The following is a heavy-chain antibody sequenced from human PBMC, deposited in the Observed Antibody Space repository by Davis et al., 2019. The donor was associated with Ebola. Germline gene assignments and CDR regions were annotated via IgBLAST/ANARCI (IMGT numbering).Heavy chain of an antibody. J-gene: IGHJ4*02. CDR1: GGSISSGDYY. CDR2: IYYSGST. D-gene: IGHD4-11*01. Sequence: MPSETLSLTCTVSGGSISSGDYYWSWIRQPPGKGLEWIGYIYYSGSTYYNPSLKSRVTISVDTSKNQFSLKLSSVTAADTAVYYCARFLTTGQYFDYWGQGTLVTVSS. CDR3: ARFLTTGQYFDY. V-gene: IGHV4-30-4*01.